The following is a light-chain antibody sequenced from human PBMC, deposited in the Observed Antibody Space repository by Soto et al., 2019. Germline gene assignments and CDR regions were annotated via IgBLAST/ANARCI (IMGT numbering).Light chain of an antibody. Sequence: QSVLTQPASVSGSPGQSITISCTGTSSDVGSSNLVSWYQQYPGKAPKLIIYEGSRRPSGVSGRFSGSKSGNTASLTISGLQAEDEADYYCCSFASSSTFYVFGTGTKVT. CDR1: SSDVGSSNL. CDR3: CSFASSSTFYV. J-gene: IGLJ1*01. V-gene: IGLV2-23*01. CDR2: EGS.